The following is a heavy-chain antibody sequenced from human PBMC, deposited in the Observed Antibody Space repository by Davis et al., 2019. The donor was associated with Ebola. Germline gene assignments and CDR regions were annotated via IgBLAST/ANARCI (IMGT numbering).Heavy chain of an antibody. CDR2: IYYSGST. D-gene: IGHD3-10*01. CDR3: ARAQGYGSGSQGSYYYYYYGMDV. V-gene: IGHV4-59*12. J-gene: IGHJ6*04. CDR1: GGSISSYY. Sequence: MPSETLSLTCTVSGGSISSYYWSWIRQPPGKGLEWIGYIYYSGSTNYNPSLKSRVTISVDKSKNQFSLKLSSVTAADTAVYYCARAQGYGSGSQGSYYYYYYGMDVWGKGTTVTVSS.